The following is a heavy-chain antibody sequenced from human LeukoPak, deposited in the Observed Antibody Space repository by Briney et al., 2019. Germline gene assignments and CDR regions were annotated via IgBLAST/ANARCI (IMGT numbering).Heavy chain of an antibody. Sequence: GGTLRLSCAASGFTFSSYGMHWVRQAPGKGLGWVAVIWYDGSNKYYADSLKGRFTISRDNSKNTLYLQMNSLRAEDTAVYYCARDPSLGGHVDYWGQGTLVTVSS. CDR1: GFTFSSYG. CDR2: IWYDGSNK. J-gene: IGHJ4*02. V-gene: IGHV3-33*01. CDR3: ARDPSLGGHVDY. D-gene: IGHD3-16*01.